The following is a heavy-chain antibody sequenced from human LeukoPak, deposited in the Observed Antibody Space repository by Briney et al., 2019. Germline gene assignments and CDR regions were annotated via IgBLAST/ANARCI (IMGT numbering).Heavy chain of an antibody. V-gene: IGHV4-59*12. D-gene: IGHD2-2*01. CDR2: IYYSGST. CDR3: ARSYCSSTSCYATLNWFDP. J-gene: IGHJ5*02. CDR1: GGSISSYY. Sequence: SETLSLTCTVSGGSISSYYWSWIRQPPGKGLEWIGYIYYSGSTNYNSSFKSRVTISIDTSKNQFSLKLSSVTAADTAVYYCARSYCSSTSCYATLNWFDPWGQGTLVTVSS.